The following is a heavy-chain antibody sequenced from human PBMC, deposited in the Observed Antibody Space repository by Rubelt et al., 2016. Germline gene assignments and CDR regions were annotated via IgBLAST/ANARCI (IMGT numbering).Heavy chain of an antibody. D-gene: IGHD3-9*01. CDR3: ARRNYDILTGYYYFDY. Sequence: QVQLQESGPGLVKPSGTLSLTCAVSGGSISSSNWWSWVRQPPGQGLEWIGEIYHSVSTNYNPSLKSRVTISVDKSKNQFSLKLSSVTAADTAVYYCARRNYDILTGYYYFDYWGQGTLVTVSS. CDR2: IYHSVST. CDR1: GGSISSSNW. V-gene: IGHV4-4*02. J-gene: IGHJ4*02.